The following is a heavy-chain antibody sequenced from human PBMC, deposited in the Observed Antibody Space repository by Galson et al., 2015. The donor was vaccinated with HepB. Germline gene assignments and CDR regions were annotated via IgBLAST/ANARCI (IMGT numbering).Heavy chain of an antibody. Sequence: SLRLSCAASGFTFSSYGMHWVRQAPGKGLEWVAVISYDGSNKYYADSVKGRFTISRDNSKNTLYLQMNSLRAEDTAVYYCANLLSVGATQNDAFDIWGQGTMVTVSS. CDR3: ANLLSVGATQNDAFDI. D-gene: IGHD1-26*01. J-gene: IGHJ3*02. CDR1: GFTFSSYG. CDR2: ISYDGSNK. V-gene: IGHV3-30*18.